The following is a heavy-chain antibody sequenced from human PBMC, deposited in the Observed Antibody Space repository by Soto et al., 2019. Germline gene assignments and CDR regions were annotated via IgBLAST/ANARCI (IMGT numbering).Heavy chain of an antibody. D-gene: IGHD3-9*01. CDR2: INPSGGST. J-gene: IGHJ6*02. Sequence: ASVKVSCKASGYTFTSYYMHWVRQAPGQGLEWMGIINPSGGSTSYAQKFQGRVTMTRDTSTSTVYMELSSLRSEDTAVYYCARDVNDILTGYLRGFYYYGMDVWGQGTLVTVSS. CDR3: ARDVNDILTGYLRGFYYYGMDV. V-gene: IGHV1-46*03. CDR1: GYTFTSYY.